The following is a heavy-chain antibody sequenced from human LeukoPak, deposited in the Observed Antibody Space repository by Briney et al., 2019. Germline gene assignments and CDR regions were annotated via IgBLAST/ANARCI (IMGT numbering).Heavy chain of an antibody. D-gene: IGHD2-15*01. J-gene: IGHJ4*02. CDR3: PRDQEGGAGSCYFDF. CDR2: IKKDGSEK. CDR1: GFTFRNYW. V-gene: IGHV3-7*01. Sequence: SGGSQRLSCAASGFTFRNYWMSWVRQAPGKGLEWVANIKKDGSEKYYVDSVKGRFVISRDNAKNSLYLQMDSLRVDDTAIYYCPRDQEGGAGSCYFDFWGQGALVTVSS.